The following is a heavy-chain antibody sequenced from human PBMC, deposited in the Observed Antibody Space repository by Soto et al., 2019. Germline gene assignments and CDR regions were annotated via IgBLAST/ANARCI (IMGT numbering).Heavy chain of an antibody. Sequence: SETLSLTCSLYSGSLSGYYWSWIRQPPGKGLEWIGEISPSGTTNYSPSLKSRVSISVDTSKNHFSLKLTSVTAADTAVYYCARTFDYYGMDVWGQGTTVTVSS. CDR2: ISPSGTT. V-gene: IGHV4-34*01. J-gene: IGHJ6*02. CDR3: ARTFDYYGMDV. CDR1: SGSLSGYY.